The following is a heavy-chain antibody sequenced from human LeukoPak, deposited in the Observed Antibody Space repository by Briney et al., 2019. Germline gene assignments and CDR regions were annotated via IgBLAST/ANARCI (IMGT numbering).Heavy chain of an antibody. V-gene: IGHV4-39*01. CDR3: ARLLIYCSSTSCHFDY. J-gene: IGHJ4*02. CDR2: IYYSGIT. D-gene: IGHD2-2*01. CDR1: GXSISSSNYY. Sequence: SETLSLTWTVSGXSISSSNYYWGWIRQPPGKGLEWIRSIYYSGITYYNPSLKSRVTISVDTSNNQFSLKLSSVTAADTAMYYCARLLIYCSSTSCHFDYWGQGTLVTVSS.